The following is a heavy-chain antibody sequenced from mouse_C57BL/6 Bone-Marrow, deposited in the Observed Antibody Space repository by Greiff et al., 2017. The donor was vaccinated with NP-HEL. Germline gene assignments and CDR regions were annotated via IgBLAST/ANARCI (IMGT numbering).Heavy chain of an antibody. Sequence: EVQRVESGGDLVKPGGSLKLSCAASGFTFSSYGMSWVRQTPDKRLEWVATISSGGSYTYYPDSVKGRFTISRDNAKNTLYLQMSSLKSEDTAMYYCARHLNCEPYWYFDVWGTGTTVTVSS. CDR1: GFTFSSYG. J-gene: IGHJ1*03. V-gene: IGHV5-6*01. D-gene: IGHD4-1*02. CDR2: ISSGGSYT. CDR3: ARHLNCEPYWYFDV.